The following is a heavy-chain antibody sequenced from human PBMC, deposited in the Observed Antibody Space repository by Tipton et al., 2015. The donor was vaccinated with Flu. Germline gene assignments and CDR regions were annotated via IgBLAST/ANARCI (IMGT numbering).Heavy chain of an antibody. V-gene: IGHV4-4*07. CDR2: IYTSGST. CDR1: GGSISSYY. J-gene: IGHJ6*02. CDR3: ARDSHPTVTEGMDV. Sequence: TLSLTCTVSGGSISSYYWIWIRQPAGKGLEWIGRIYTSGSTNYNPSLKSRVTMSVDTSKNQFSLKLSSVTAADTAVYYCARDSHPTVTEGMDVWGQGTTVTVSS. D-gene: IGHD4-17*01.